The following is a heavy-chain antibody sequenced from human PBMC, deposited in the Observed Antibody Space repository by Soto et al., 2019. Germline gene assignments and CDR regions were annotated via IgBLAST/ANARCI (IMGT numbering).Heavy chain of an antibody. V-gene: IGHV4-4*02. J-gene: IGHJ4*02. CDR2: VYRTGST. D-gene: IGHD3-9*01. Sequence: SETLSLTCAVSGGSISTSNWWSWVRQPPGKGLEWIGEVYRTGSTNYNPSLESRLTISVDKSKNQFSLKLTSVTAADTAVYYCARGGRYFNWLFDYWGQGTLVTVSS. CDR1: GGSISTSNW. CDR3: ARGGRYFNWLFDY.